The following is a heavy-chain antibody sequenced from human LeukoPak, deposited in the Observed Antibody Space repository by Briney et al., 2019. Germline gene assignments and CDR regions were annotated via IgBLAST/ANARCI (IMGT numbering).Heavy chain of an antibody. D-gene: IGHD3-10*01. J-gene: IGHJ4*02. CDR1: GFTSSNAW. CDR2: IKSKTDGGTT. CDR3: TTDYYGSGSYYPTVPFDY. Sequence: PGGSLRLSCAASGFTSSNAWMSWVRQAPGKGLEWVGRIKSKTDGGTTDYAAPVKGRFTISRDDSKNTLYLQMNSLKTEDTAVYYCTTDYYGSGSYYPTVPFDYWGQGTLVTVSS. V-gene: IGHV3-15*01.